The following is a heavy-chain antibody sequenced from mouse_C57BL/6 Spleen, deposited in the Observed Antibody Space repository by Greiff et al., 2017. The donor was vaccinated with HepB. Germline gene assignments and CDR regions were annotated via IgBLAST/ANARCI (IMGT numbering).Heavy chain of an antibody. V-gene: IGHV1-18*01. J-gene: IGHJ1*03. CDR2: INPNNGGT. CDR1: GYTFTGYN. CDR3: ARGLLRYWYFDV. D-gene: IGHD1-1*01. Sequence: VQLQQSGPELVKPGASVKIPCKASGYTFTGYNMDWVKQSHGKSLEWIGDINPNNGGTIYNQKFKGKATLTVDKSSSTAYMELRSLTSEDTAVYYCARGLLRYWYFDVWGTGTTVTVSS.